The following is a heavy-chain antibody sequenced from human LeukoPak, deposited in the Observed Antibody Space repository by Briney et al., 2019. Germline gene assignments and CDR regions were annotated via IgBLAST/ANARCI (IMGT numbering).Heavy chain of an antibody. Sequence: GGSLRHSCAASGFTFSNAWMSWVRQAPGKGLEWVGRTKSKTDGGTTDYAAPVKGRFTISRDDSKNTLYLQMNSLKTEDTAVYYCTTTTVTMILDAFDYWGQGTLVTVSS. CDR3: TTTTVTMILDAFDY. CDR1: GFTFSNAW. J-gene: IGHJ4*02. D-gene: IGHD4-17*01. V-gene: IGHV3-15*01. CDR2: TKSKTDGGTT.